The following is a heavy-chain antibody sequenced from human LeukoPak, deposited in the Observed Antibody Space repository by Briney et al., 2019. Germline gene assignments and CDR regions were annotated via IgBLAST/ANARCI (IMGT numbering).Heavy chain of an antibody. V-gene: IGHV3-48*03. Sequence: GGSLRLSCEASGFIFSNYEMKWIRQAPGKGLEWVSYTRNSGGTIYYADSVKGRFTISRDNAKNSLYLQMNSLRAEDAAVYYCARDLAVAGDAFDIWGQGTMVTVSS. CDR1: GFIFSNYE. CDR3: ARDLAVAGDAFDI. CDR2: TRNSGGTI. D-gene: IGHD6-19*01. J-gene: IGHJ3*02.